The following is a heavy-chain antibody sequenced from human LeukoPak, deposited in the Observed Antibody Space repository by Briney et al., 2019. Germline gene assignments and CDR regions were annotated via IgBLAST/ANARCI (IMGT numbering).Heavy chain of an antibody. V-gene: IGHV3-21*01. D-gene: IGHD2-21*02. CDR3: AREPHDFHEEDGFDI. J-gene: IGHJ3*02. CDR2: ISSSSSYI. Sequence: GGSLRLSCAASGFTFSSYSMNWVRQAPGKGLEWVSSISSSSSYIHSADSVRGRFTISRDNAKNSLFLQMNSLRAEDTAVYYCAREPHDFHEEDGFDIWGQGTLVTVSS. CDR1: GFTFSSYS.